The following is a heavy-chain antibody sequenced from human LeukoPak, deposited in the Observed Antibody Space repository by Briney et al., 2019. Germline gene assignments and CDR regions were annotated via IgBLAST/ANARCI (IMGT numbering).Heavy chain of an antibody. CDR3: ARGVSYYGSGKPDY. D-gene: IGHD3-10*01. J-gene: IGHJ4*02. CDR2: IYYSGST. Sequence: KTSETLSLTRTVSGGSISSSSYYWGWIRQPPGKGLEWIGSIYYSGSTYYNPSLKSRVTISVDTSKNQFSLKLSSVTAADTAVYYCARGVSYYGSGKPDYWGQGTLVTVSS. V-gene: IGHV4-39*07. CDR1: GGSISSSSYY.